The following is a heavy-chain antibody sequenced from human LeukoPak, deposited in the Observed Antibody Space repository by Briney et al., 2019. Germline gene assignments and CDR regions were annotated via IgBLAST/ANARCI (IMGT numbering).Heavy chain of an antibody. Sequence: GGSLRLSCAASGFTFSDYYMSWIRQAPGKGLEWVSHISRSGSNIYYADSVKGRFTITRDNAKNSLYLQINGLRAEDTAVYYCAKDSQQLVLYNWFDPWGQGTLVTVSS. CDR2: ISRSGSNI. V-gene: IGHV3-11*01. J-gene: IGHJ5*02. CDR3: AKDSQQLVLYNWFDP. D-gene: IGHD6-13*01. CDR1: GFTFSDYY.